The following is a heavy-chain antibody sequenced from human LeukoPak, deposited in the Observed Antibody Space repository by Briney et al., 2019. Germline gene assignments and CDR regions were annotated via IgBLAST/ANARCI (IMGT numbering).Heavy chain of an antibody. Sequence: SETLSLTCSVSVASINNYYWSCLRQPAGKGLEWIGRIHTSASTEYNPSLKSRVTMSVDTSKNQFSLKLTSVTAADTAVYFCARDDNSGYSDDAFDIWGQGTLVTVSS. CDR1: VASINNYY. CDR3: ARDDNSGYSDDAFDI. V-gene: IGHV4-4*07. CDR2: IHTSAST. J-gene: IGHJ3*02. D-gene: IGHD5-12*01.